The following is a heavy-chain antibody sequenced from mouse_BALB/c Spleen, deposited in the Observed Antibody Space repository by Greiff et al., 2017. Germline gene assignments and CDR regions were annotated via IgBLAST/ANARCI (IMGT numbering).Heavy chain of an antibody. CDR2: ISYSGST. CDR3: ARYGDDYDEGYYAMDY. V-gene: IGHV3-8*02. CDR1: GDSITSGY. J-gene: IGHJ4*01. Sequence: DVKLQESGPSLVKPSQTLSLTCSVTGDSITSGYWNWIRKFPGNKLEYMGYISYSGSTYYNPSLKSRISITRDTSKNQYYLQLNSVTTEDTATYYCARYGDDYDEGYYAMDYWGQGTSVTVSS. D-gene: IGHD2-4*01.